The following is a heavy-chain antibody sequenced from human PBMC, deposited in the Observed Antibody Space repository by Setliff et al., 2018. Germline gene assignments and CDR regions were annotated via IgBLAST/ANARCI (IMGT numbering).Heavy chain of an antibody. CDR2: IYASGNT. Sequence: SETLSLTCTVSGGSFSSDLYYYNWIRQPAGKGLEWIGRIYASGNTNYSPSFKSRVTISVDTSNNQFSLKLSSVTAADTAVYYCARHNAGWYYFDYWGQGTLVTVSS. CDR1: GGSFSSDLYY. J-gene: IGHJ4*02. CDR3: ARHNAGWYYFDY. D-gene: IGHD6-19*01. V-gene: IGHV4-61*02.